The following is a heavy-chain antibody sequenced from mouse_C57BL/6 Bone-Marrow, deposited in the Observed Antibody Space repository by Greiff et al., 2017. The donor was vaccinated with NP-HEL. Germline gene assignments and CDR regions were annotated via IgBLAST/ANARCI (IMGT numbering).Heavy chain of an antibody. J-gene: IGHJ3*01. CDR3: AREGGYYGSPFAY. CDR2: INYDGSN. D-gene: IGHD1-1*01. V-gene: IGHV3-6*01. CDR1: GYSITSGYY. Sequence: DVKLVESGPGLVKPSPSLSLSCSVTGYSITSGYYWNWIRQFPGNKLEWMGYINYDGSNNYNPSLKNRISITRDTSKNQLFLKLNSVTTEDTATYYCAREGGYYGSPFAYWGQGTLITVSA.